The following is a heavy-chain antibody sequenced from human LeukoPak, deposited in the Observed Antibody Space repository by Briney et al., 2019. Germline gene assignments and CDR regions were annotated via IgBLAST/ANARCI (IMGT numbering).Heavy chain of an antibody. CDR2: VYYTGGP. CDR1: GGSISTSNYY. D-gene: IGHD2-2*01. Sequence: SETLSLTCTVSGGSISTSNYYWGWVRQSPGKGLEWIASVYYTGGPYYNWSFKSRVTISVDTSKNQFSLKVTSVTAADAAAYYCARVPVPATICVGYYYYMDVWGKGTTVTISS. V-gene: IGHV4-39*07. CDR3: ARVPVPATICVGYYYYMDV. J-gene: IGHJ6*03.